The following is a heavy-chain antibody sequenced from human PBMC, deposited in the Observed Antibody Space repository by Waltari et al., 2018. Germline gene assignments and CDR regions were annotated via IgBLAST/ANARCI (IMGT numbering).Heavy chain of an antibody. CDR3: ARDYGAGYGMDV. D-gene: IGHD4-17*01. J-gene: IGHJ6*02. V-gene: IGHV3-33*01. CDR2: IWYDGSNK. Sequence: QVQLVESGGGVVQPGRSLRLSCAASGFTFSSYGMHWVRQAPGKGLEGGAVIWYDGSNKYYADSVKGRFTISRDNSKNTLYLQMNSLRAEDTAVYYCARDYGAGYGMDVWGQGTTVTVSS. CDR1: GFTFSSYG.